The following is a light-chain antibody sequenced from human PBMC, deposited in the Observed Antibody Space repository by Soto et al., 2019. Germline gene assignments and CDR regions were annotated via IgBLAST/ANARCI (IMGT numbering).Light chain of an antibody. CDR3: QQYSTLPHT. CDR1: QSVDNRY. Sequence: ERVLTQSPGPLSLSPGERATLSCRASQSVDNRYFACYQQKPGQAPRLLLYGISNRATGIPDRFSGSGSGTDFTLTISRLEPEDFVVYYCQQYSTLPHTFGHGTKREVK. J-gene: IGKJ2*01. CDR2: GIS. V-gene: IGKV3-20*01.